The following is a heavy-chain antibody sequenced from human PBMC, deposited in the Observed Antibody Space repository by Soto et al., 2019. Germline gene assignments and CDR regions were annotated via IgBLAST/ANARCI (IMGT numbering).Heavy chain of an antibody. CDR2: SHQSGNT. CDR3: ATRDTGRVS. J-gene: IGHJ5*02. D-gene: IGHD5-18*01. Sequence: QVQLQESGPGLVKPSGTLSLTCAVSGVSIGSHDWWTWVRQPPGKGLEWIGESHQSGNTNYNSSLESRVTISRDKSKNHFSLQLSSVTVADTAVYYCATRDTGRVSWGQGTLVTVSS. V-gene: IGHV4-4*02. CDR1: GVSIGSHDW.